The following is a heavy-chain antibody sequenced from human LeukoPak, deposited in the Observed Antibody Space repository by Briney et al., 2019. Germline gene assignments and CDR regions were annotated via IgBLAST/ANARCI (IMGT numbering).Heavy chain of an antibody. Sequence: PSETLSLTCTVSGGSISSSSYYWVWIRQPPGKGLEWIGNMHYSGRTYYNPSLKSRVAISVDTSKNQFSLKLSSVTAADTAVYYCARRVSSTSWFDYWGQGTLVTVSS. CDR1: GGSISSSSYY. D-gene: IGHD2-2*01. V-gene: IGHV4-39*01. CDR2: MHYSGRT. CDR3: ARRVSSTSWFDY. J-gene: IGHJ4*02.